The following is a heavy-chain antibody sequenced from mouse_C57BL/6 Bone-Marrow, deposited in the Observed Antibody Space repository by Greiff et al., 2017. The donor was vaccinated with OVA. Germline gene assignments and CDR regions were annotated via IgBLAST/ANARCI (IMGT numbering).Heavy chain of an antibody. CDR3: TTLAY. CDR1: GFTFSNYW. Sequence: EVKLEESGGGLVQPGGSMKLSCVASGFTFSNYWLNCVRRSPEKGLEWVAQIRLKSDNYATHYAESVKGWFTISRDDSKSSVYLKMNNLRAEDTGIYYCTTLAYWGQGTLVTVSA. V-gene: IGHV6-3*01. CDR2: IRLKSDNYAT. J-gene: IGHJ3*01.